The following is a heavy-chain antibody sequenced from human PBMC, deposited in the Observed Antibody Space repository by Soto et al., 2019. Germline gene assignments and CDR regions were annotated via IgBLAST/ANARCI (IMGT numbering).Heavy chain of an antibody. Sequence: QVQLQESGPGLVKPSETLSLTCTVSGGSISRYYWSWIRQPPGKGLEWIGYIYYSGSTNYNPSLKSRVTISVDTSKNQFSLKLSSVTAADTAVYYCARDRRYYYDSSGPKGDAFDIWGQGTMVTVSS. J-gene: IGHJ3*02. V-gene: IGHV4-59*01. CDR2: IYYSGST. CDR1: GGSISRYY. CDR3: ARDRRYYYDSSGPKGDAFDI. D-gene: IGHD3-22*01.